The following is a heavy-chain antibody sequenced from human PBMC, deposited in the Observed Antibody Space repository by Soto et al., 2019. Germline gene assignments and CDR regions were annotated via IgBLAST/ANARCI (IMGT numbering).Heavy chain of an antibody. V-gene: IGHV4-30-4*01. Sequence: SETLSLTCTVSGGSISSGDYYWSWIRQPPGKGLEWIGYIYYSGSTYYNPSLKSRVTISVDTSKNQFSLKLSSVTAADTAVYYCARDRTVAGTIDYGGQGTLVTVSS. D-gene: IGHD6-19*01. CDR2: IYYSGST. CDR1: GGSISSGDYY. CDR3: ARDRTVAGTIDY. J-gene: IGHJ4*02.